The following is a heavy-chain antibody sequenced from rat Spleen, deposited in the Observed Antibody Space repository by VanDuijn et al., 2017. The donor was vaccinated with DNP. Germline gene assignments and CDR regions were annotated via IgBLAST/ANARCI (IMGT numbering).Heavy chain of an antibody. CDR3: ARHVLPLRVWDY. D-gene: IGHD1-4*01. CDR2: ISYDVGNT. CDR1: GFTLSDYY. Sequence: EVQLMESGGGLVQPGRSLKLSCAVSGFTLSDYYMAWVRQGPTKGLEWVAYISYDVGNTYYRDSVKGRFTISRDNAKSTLYLEMNSLRSEDMATYYCARHVLPLRVWDYWGQGVMVTVSS. J-gene: IGHJ2*01. V-gene: IGHV5-22*01.